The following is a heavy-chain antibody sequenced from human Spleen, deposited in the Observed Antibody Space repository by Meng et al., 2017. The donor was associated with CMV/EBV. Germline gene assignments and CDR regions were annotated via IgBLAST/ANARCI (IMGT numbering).Heavy chain of an antibody. J-gene: IGHJ4*02. CDR1: GYTFTAYY. V-gene: IGHV1-2*02. CDR2: IHPNTGDP. CDR3: TRAPLAQPQDY. D-gene: IGHD2-21*01. Sequence: SCKASGYTFTAYYIHWVRQAPGQGLEYMGWIHPNTGDPNSPQNFRGRVTMTRATSISTAYMELSSLTSDDTAIYYCTRAPLAQPQDYWGQGTLVTVSS.